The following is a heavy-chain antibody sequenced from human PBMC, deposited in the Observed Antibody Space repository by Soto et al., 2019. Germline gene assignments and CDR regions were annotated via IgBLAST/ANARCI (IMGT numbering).Heavy chain of an antibody. Sequence: GGSLRLSCAASGFTFSSYAMSWVRQAPGKGLEWVSAISGSGGSTYYADSVKGRFTISRDNSKNTLYLQMNSPRAEDTAVYYCAKAQTGYSRSWSDVWGQGTTVTVSS. CDR1: GFTFSSYA. D-gene: IGHD6-13*01. CDR3: AKAQTGYSRSWSDV. CDR2: ISGSGGST. J-gene: IGHJ6*02. V-gene: IGHV3-23*01.